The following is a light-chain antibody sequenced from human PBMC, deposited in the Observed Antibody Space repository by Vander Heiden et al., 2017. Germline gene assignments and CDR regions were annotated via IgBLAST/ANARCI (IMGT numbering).Light chain of an antibody. CDR3: SSYTSSSTLV. J-gene: IGLJ2*01. CDR2: DVN. CDR1: SSDVGGYNY. Sequence: QSALPQPASVSGSPGQSITISCTGSSSDVGGYNYVSWYQQHPGKAPKLMIYDVNERPSGVSNRFSGSKSGSTASLTISGLQAEDEADYYCSSYTSSSTLVFGGGTKLTVL. V-gene: IGLV2-14*01.